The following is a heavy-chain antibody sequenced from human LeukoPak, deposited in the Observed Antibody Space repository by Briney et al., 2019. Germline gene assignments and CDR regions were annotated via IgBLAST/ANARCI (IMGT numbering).Heavy chain of an antibody. CDR1: GGSFSGYY. J-gene: IGHJ3*02. Sequence: SETLSLTCAVYGGSFSGYYWSWIRQPPGKGLEWIGEINHSGSTNYNPSLKSRVTISVDTSKNQFSLKLSSVTAADTAVYYCARGPGIYFDIWGQGTMVTVSS. CDR2: INHSGST. CDR3: ARGPGIYFDI. V-gene: IGHV4-34*01. D-gene: IGHD1-14*01.